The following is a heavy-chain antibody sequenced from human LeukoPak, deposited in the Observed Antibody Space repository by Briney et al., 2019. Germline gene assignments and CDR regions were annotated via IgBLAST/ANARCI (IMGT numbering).Heavy chain of an antibody. Sequence: SETLSLTCAVYGGSFSGYYWSWIRQPPGKGLEWMGEINHSGSTNYNPSLNSRVTISVDTSKNQFSLKLSSVTAADTAVYYFAIFSYDSSGHPWGQGTLVTVSS. CDR2: INHSGST. D-gene: IGHD3-22*01. CDR3: AIFSYDSSGHP. CDR1: GGSFSGYY. J-gene: IGHJ5*02. V-gene: IGHV4-34*01.